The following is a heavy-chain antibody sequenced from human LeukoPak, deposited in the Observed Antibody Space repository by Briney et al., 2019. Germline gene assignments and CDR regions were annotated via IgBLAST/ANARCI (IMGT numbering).Heavy chain of an antibody. V-gene: IGHV4-34*01. CDR2: INHSGST. J-gene: IGHJ4*02. D-gene: IGHD4-17*01. CDR1: GGCFSGYY. Sequence: ASETLSLTCAVYGGCFSGYYWSWIRQPPGKGLEWIGEINHSGSTNYNPSLKSRVTISVDTSKNQFSLKLSSVTAADTAVYYCATRPLYGDYPDYWGQGTLVTVSS. CDR3: ATRPLYGDYPDY.